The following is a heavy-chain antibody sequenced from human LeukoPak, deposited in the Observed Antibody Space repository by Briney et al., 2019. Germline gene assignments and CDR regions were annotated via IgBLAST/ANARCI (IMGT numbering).Heavy chain of an antibody. CDR3: GGGEGGRGGYYFDY. CDR2: ISSSSSYI. Sequence: PGGSLRLSCAASGFTFSSYSMNWVRQAPGKGLEWVSSISSSSSYIYYADSVKGRFTISRDNAKNSLYLQMNSLRAEDTAVYYCGGGEGGRGGYYFDYWGQGTLVTVSS. V-gene: IGHV3-21*01. D-gene: IGHD3-16*01. CDR1: GFTFSSYS. J-gene: IGHJ4*02.